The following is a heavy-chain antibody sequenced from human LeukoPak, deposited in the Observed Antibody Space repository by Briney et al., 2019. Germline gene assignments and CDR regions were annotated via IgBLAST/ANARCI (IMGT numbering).Heavy chain of an antibody. V-gene: IGHV3-15*01. J-gene: IGHJ6*02. CDR1: GFTFSNAW. D-gene: IGHD6-13*01. CDR3: TTEPGSSSWYGNYYYGMDV. Sequence: GGSLRLSCAASGFTFSNAWMSWVRQAPGKGLEWVGRIKSKTDGGTTDYAAPVKGRFTISRDDSKNTLYLQMNSLKTEDTAVYYCTTEPGSSSWYGNYYYGMDVWGQGTTVTVSS. CDR2: IKSKTDGGTT.